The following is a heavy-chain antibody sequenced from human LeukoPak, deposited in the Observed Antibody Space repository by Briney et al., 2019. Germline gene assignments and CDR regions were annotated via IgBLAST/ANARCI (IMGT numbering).Heavy chain of an antibody. CDR3: ARDPLYCGRECYSGSSDY. CDR2: IGSSSSYI. Sequence: PGGSLRLSCAASGFTFSSYSMNWVRQAPGKGLEWVSSIGSSSSYIYYADSVKGRFTISRDNAKNSLYLQMNSLRAEDTAVYYCARDPLYCGRECYSGSSDYWGQGTLVTVSS. CDR1: GFTFSSYS. V-gene: IGHV3-21*01. J-gene: IGHJ4*02. D-gene: IGHD2-21*01.